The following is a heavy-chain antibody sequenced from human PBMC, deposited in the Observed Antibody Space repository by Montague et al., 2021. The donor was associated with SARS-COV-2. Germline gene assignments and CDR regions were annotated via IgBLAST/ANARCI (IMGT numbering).Heavy chain of an antibody. CDR2: ISGSGDRT. CDR3: VKWVEGSSELSDF. J-gene: IGHJ4*02. CDR1: GFTFSTYA. Sequence: SLRLSCAASGFTFSTYAMTWARQAPGKGLEWVSSISGSGDRTYYADSVKGRFTISRDNSRDTVSLQMDSLRAGDTAVYYCVKWVEGSSELSDFWGQGTLVTVSS. V-gene: IGHV3-23*01. D-gene: IGHD6-6*01.